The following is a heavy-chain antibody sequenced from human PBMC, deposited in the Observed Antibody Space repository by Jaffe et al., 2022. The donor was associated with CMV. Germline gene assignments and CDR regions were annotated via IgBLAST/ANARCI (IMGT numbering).Heavy chain of an antibody. D-gene: IGHD3-3*01. V-gene: IGHV1-2*02. CDR1: GYSFTDYY. Sequence: QVHLVQSGAEVKKPGASVKVSCKASGYSFTDYYVHWVRQAPGQGLEWMGWITPHNGATNYAQKFQGRVTMTRDTSINTAYMELSRLRVDDTALYFCARVPRYDFGDYYYYGLDVWGQGTTVTVSS. J-gene: IGHJ6*02. CDR2: ITPHNGAT. CDR3: ARVPRYDFGDYYYYGLDV.